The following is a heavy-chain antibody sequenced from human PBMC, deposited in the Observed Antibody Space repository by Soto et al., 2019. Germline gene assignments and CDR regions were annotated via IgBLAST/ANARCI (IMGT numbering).Heavy chain of an antibody. V-gene: IGHV1-69*13. CDR3: ARTSVVVPAAIQRSRNYYYYGMDV. D-gene: IGHD2-2*02. Sequence: SVKVSCKASGGTFSSYAISCVRQAPGQGLEWMGGIIPIFGTANYAQKFQGRVTITADESTSTAYMELSSLRSEDTAVYYCARTSVVVPAAIQRSRNYYYYGMDVWGQGTTVTVSS. J-gene: IGHJ6*02. CDR1: GGTFSSYA. CDR2: IIPIFGTA.